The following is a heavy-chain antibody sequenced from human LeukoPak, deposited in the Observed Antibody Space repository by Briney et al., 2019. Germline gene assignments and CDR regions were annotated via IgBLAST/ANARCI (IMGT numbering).Heavy chain of an antibody. Sequence: GASVKASCKAAGYTFTSYAMNWVRQAPGQGLEWMGWINTNTGNPTYAQGFTGRFVFSLDTSVSTAYLQISSLKAEDTAVYYCARIDVTDYFDYWGQGTLVTVSS. D-gene: IGHD2-8*02. J-gene: IGHJ4*02. CDR2: INTNTGNP. V-gene: IGHV7-4-1*02. CDR1: GYTFTSYA. CDR3: ARIDVTDYFDY.